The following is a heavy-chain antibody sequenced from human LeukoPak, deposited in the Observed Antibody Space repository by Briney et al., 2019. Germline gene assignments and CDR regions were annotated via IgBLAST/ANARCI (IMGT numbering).Heavy chain of an antibody. V-gene: IGHV3-23*01. Sequence: SGGSLRLSCAASGFTFSSYAMSWVRQAPGKGLEWVSAISGSGGSTYYADSVKGRFTISRDNSKNTLYLQMNCLRAEDTAVYYCAKDLVVPAAILRGYYYYYMDVWGKGTTVTVSS. CDR1: GFTFSSYA. CDR3: AKDLVVPAAILRGYYYYYMDV. CDR2: ISGSGGST. J-gene: IGHJ6*03. D-gene: IGHD2-2*01.